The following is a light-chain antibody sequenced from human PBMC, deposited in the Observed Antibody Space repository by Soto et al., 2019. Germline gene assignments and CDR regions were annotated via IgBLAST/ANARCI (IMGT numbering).Light chain of an antibody. CDR1: QYIGGY. V-gene: IGKV3-11*01. CDR3: QQRASWPLT. J-gene: IGKJ4*01. Sequence: EIVLTQSPATLSLSPGERATLSCRASQYIGGYLAWYQLRPGQGPRLLIFDAASRATGIPDRVSGSGSGTDFTLTIGRLEPEDFEVYYCQQRASWPLTFGGGTKVEIK. CDR2: DAA.